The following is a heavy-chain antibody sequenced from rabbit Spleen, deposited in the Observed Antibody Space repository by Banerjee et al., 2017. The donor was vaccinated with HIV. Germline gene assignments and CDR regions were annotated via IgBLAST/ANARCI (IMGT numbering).Heavy chain of an antibody. V-gene: IGHV1S47*01. CDR3: ARETSSGWGFLSFYFSL. CDR2: IDLLFGST. CDR1: RFDFSTYS. Sequence: ELVESGGGLVQPGGSLKLSCKASRFDFSTYSMSWVRQAPGKGLEWIGYIDLLFGSTYYANWVNGRFSISRSTSLNPVTLQMTSLTAADTAPYFCARETSSGWGFLSFYFSLWGQGTLVTVS. J-gene: IGHJ4*01. D-gene: IGHD4-1*01.